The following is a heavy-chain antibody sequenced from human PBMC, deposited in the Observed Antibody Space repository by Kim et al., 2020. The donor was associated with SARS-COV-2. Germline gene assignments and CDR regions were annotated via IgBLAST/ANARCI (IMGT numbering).Heavy chain of an antibody. J-gene: IGHJ3*02. D-gene: IGHD3-9*01. Sequence: GGSLRLSCAASGFTLSSYGMHWVRQAPGKGLEWVAVISYDGSNKYYADSVKGRFTITRDNSKNTLYLQMNSLRAEDTAVYYCAKLPETYYYILTGYYGAFDIWGQGTIVTVSS. CDR2: ISYDGSNK. CDR1: GFTLSSYG. CDR3: AKLPETYYYILTGYYGAFDI. V-gene: IGHV3-30*18.